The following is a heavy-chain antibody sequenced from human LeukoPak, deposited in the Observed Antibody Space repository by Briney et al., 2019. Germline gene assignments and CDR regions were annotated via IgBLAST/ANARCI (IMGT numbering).Heavy chain of an antibody. J-gene: IGHJ3*02. D-gene: IGHD3-16*01. CDR3: ARDPGWGVTRGDYAFDI. CDR1: GGSISSYY. CDR2: IYTSGST. V-gene: IGHV4-4*07. Sequence: SETLSLTCTVSGGSISSYYWSWIRQPAGEGLEWIGRIYTSGSTNYNPSLKSRVTISVDTSKNQFSLKLSSVTAADTAVYYCARDPGWGVTRGDYAFDIWGQGTMVTVSS.